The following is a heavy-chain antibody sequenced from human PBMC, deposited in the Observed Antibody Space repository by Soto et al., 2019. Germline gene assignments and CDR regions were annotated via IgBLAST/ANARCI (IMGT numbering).Heavy chain of an antibody. J-gene: IGHJ5*02. D-gene: IGHD5-12*01. CDR1: GFTFRSYV. Sequence: SGGSLRLSCAASGFTFRSYVISWGRQTPGKGLEWVSSISGIGGSTYYADSVKGRFTISRDNSKNTLYLLMNSLRGEDTAAYYCAKGEDGYDINWFDPWGQGALVTVSS. CDR3: AKGEDGYDINWFDP. V-gene: IGHV3-23*01. CDR2: ISGIGGST.